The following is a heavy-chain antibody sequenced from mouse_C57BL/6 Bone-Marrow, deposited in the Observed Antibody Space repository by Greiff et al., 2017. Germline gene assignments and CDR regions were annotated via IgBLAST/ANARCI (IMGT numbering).Heavy chain of an antibody. J-gene: IGHJ3*01. Sequence: EVQLQESGGGLVKPGGSLKLSCAASGFTFSSYAMSWVRQTPEKRLEWVATISDGGSYTYYPDNVKGRFTISRDNAKNNLYLQMSHLKSEDTAMYYCARGEGYPWFAYWGQGTLVTVSA. D-gene: IGHD2-2*01. CDR2: ISDGGSYT. V-gene: IGHV5-4*01. CDR3: ARGEGYPWFAY. CDR1: GFTFSSYA.